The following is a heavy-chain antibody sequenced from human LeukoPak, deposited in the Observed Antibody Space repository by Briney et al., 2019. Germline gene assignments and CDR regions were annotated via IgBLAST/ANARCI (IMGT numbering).Heavy chain of an antibody. V-gene: IGHV3-7*03. Sequence: GSLRLSCAASGFPFSSYWMSWVRPAPGKGLEWVANIKQDGSEKYYVDSVKGRFTISRDNAKNSLYLQMNSLRAEDTAVYYCARAVRYFDWLYFDYWGQGTLVTVSS. D-gene: IGHD3-9*01. CDR2: IKQDGSEK. CDR1: GFPFSSYW. CDR3: ARAVRYFDWLYFDY. J-gene: IGHJ4*02.